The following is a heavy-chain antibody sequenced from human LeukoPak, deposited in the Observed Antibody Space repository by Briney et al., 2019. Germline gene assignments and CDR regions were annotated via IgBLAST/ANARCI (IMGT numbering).Heavy chain of an antibody. CDR1: GFTFSSYG. CDR3: AKDRSMTTVTPFDN. J-gene: IGHJ4*02. V-gene: IGHV3-30*02. CDR2: IRYDGSNR. D-gene: IGHD4-17*01. Sequence: GGSLRLSCAASGFTFSSYGMHWVRQAPGKGLEWVAFIRYDGSNRFYADSVRGRFTISRGNSKNTVYLQMNSLRAEDTAVYYCAKDRSMTTVTPFDNWGQGTLVAVSS.